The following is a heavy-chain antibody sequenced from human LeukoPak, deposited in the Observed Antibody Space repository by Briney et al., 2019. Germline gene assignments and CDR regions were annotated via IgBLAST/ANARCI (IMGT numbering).Heavy chain of an antibody. V-gene: IGHV1-18*01. D-gene: IGHD3-22*01. CDR3: ARVHYYDSSPLLYYYYMDV. J-gene: IGHJ6*03. Sequence: ASVKVSCDASGYTFTSYGISWVRQAPGQGLEWMGWISAYNGNTNYAQKLQGRVTMTTDTSTSTAYMELRSLRSDDTAVYYCARVHYYDSSPLLYYYYMDVWGKGTTVTVSS. CDR2: ISAYNGNT. CDR1: GYTFTSYG.